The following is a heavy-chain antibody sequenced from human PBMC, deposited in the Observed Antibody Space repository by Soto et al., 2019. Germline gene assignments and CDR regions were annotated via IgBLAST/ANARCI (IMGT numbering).Heavy chain of an antibody. CDR3: ASGPPNYDILTGYYLFDGGVQDY. CDR2: IYYSGST. D-gene: IGHD3-9*01. Sequence: PSETLSLTCTVSGGSISSSSYYWGWIRQPPGKGLEWIGSIYYSGSTYYNPSLKSRVTISVDTSKNQFSLKLSSVTAADTAVYYCASGPPNYDILTGYYLFDGGVQDYWGQGTLVTVSS. V-gene: IGHV4-39*01. CDR1: GGSISSSSYY. J-gene: IGHJ4*02.